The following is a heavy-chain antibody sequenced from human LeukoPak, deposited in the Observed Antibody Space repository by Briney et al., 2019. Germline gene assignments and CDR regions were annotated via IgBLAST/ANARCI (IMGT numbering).Heavy chain of an antibody. J-gene: IGHJ5*02. CDR1: GFIFSNFP. Sequence: GGSLRLSCAASGFIFSNFPMHWVRQAPGRRLEYVSAITSDGSNTYYADSVKGRFTISRDNSKNTLYLQMGSLKTEDMGVYYCARDLTVVDIVATPWGQGTLVTVSS. CDR2: ITSDGSNT. D-gene: IGHD5-12*01. V-gene: IGHV3-64*02. CDR3: ARDLTVVDIVATP.